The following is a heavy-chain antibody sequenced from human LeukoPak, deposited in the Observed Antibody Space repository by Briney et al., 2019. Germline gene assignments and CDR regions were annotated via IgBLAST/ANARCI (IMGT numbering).Heavy chain of an antibody. CDR1: GFTFSSYA. J-gene: IGHJ3*02. V-gene: IGHV3-23*01. D-gene: IGHD6-19*01. CDR3: AKVRDTRDWYKDAFDI. Sequence: GGSLRLSCAASGFTFSSYAMSWVRQAPGKGLEWVSAITGTGGSTYYVASVKGGFTVSRDNSKNTLYLQMSSLRAEDTAMYYCAKVRDTRDWYKDAFDIWGQGTRVTVSS. CDR2: ITGTGGST.